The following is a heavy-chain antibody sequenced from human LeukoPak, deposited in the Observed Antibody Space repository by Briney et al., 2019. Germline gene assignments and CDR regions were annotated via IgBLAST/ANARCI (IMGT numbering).Heavy chain of an antibody. J-gene: IGHJ4*02. Sequence: PAETLSLTCAVYGGSFSGYYWSRIRQPPGKVLEWIGEINHSGSTNKNPSLKSRVTISVDTSKNQFSLKLSSVTASDTAVYYCARAIVVVPAAIKGPKYYFDYWGQGTLVTVSS. D-gene: IGHD2-2*01. V-gene: IGHV4-34*01. CDR1: GGSFSGYY. CDR3: ARAIVVVPAAIKGPKYYFDY. CDR2: INHSGST.